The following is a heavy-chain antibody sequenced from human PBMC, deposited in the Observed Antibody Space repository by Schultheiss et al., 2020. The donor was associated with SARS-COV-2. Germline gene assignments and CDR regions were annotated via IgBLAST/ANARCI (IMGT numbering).Heavy chain of an antibody. CDR1: GFTFSLAW. V-gene: IGHV3-15*06. Sequence: GESLKISCAASGFTFSLAWMSWVRQSPGKGLEWVGHIKSKLDGGTTHYAAPVEGRFTISRDDSKSTLYLQMNSLKTEDTAVYYCTTLGGSCTNGICSYYFYGMDLWGHGTTVTVSS. CDR3: TTLGGSCTNGICSYYFYGMDL. J-gene: IGHJ6*02. D-gene: IGHD2-8*01. CDR2: IKSKLDGGTT.